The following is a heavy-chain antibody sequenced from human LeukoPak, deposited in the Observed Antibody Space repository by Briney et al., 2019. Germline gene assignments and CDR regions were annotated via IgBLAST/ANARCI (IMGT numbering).Heavy chain of an antibody. CDR1: GGSISSSSYY. V-gene: IGHV4-39*01. D-gene: IGHD4-23*01. J-gene: IGHJ5*02. Sequence: SETLSLTCTVSGGSISSSSYYWDWIRQPPGKGLELIGTIYYSGSTYYNPSLKSRVTISVDTSKNQFSPKLTSVTAADTAVYYCARNLTTVVTPGAKYNYFDPWGQGTLVTVSS. CDR2: IYYSGST. CDR3: ARNLTTVVTPGAKYNYFDP.